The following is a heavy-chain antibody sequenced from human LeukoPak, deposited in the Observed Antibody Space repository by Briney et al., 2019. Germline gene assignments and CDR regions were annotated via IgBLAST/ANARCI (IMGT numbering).Heavy chain of an antibody. CDR3: ATAPYSSSWYTLHYYMDV. J-gene: IGHJ6*03. CDR1: GGTFSSYA. Sequence: GASVKVSCKASGGTFSSYAISWVRQAPGQGLEWMGGIIPIFGTANYAQKFQGRVTITADKSTSTAYMELSSLRSEDTAVYYCATAPYSSSWYTLHYYMDVWGKGTTVTVSS. V-gene: IGHV1-69*06. D-gene: IGHD6-13*01. CDR2: IIPIFGTA.